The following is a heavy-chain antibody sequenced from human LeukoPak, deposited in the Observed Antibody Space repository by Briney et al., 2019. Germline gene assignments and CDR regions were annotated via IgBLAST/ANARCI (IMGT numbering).Heavy chain of an antibody. Sequence: SETLSLTCAVYSGSFSGYYWSWIRQPPGKGLEWIGEINHSGSTNYNPSLKSRVTISVDTSKNQFSLKLSSVTAADTAVYYCARGLPFTIVLMVYARGEWFDPWGQGTLVTVSS. CDR1: SGSFSGYY. D-gene: IGHD2-8*01. CDR3: ARGLPFTIVLMVYARGEWFDP. CDR2: INHSGST. V-gene: IGHV4-34*01. J-gene: IGHJ5*02.